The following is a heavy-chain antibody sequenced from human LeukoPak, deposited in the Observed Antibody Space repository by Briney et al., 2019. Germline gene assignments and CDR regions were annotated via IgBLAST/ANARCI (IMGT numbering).Heavy chain of an antibody. J-gene: IGHJ4*02. CDR3: AKDVEMATTLGFDY. Sequence: GGSLRLSCAASGFTFSSYGMHWVRQAPGKGLKWVAVISYDGSNKYYADSVKGRFTISRDNSKNTLYLQMNSLRAEDTAVYYCAKDVEMATTLGFDYWGQGTLVTVSS. CDR1: GFTFSSYG. D-gene: IGHD5-24*01. V-gene: IGHV3-30*18. CDR2: ISYDGSNK.